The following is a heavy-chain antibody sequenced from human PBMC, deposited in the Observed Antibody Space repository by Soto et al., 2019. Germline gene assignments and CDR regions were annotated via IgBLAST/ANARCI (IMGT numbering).Heavy chain of an antibody. D-gene: IGHD2-8*01. CDR2: ISGYNGNT. CDR1: GYNFTNYG. CDR3: ARVVTNDPLPDSYWYFDL. V-gene: IGHV1-18*01. J-gene: IGHJ2*01. Sequence: ASVKVSCKASGYNFTNYGVTWVRQAPGQGLEWMGRISGYNGNTNYAQKFQGRVTMTTDTSTSTAYMELRSLRSDDTAVYYCARVVTNDPLPDSYWYFDLWGRGTLVTVSS.